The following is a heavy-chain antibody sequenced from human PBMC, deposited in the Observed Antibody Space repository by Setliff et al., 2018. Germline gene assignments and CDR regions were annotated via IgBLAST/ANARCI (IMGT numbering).Heavy chain of an antibody. D-gene: IGHD6-19*01. CDR3: ASNPFNSGPPYYFDY. V-gene: IGHV4-59*12. J-gene: IGHJ4*02. CDR1: GASISSYY. CDR2: VYYGGTT. Sequence: SETLSLTCTVSGASISSYYWSWIRQPPGKGLEWIGYVYYGGTTNYNPPLKSRVSISLDTSKSQFSLRLSSLTAADTAVYYCASNPFNSGPPYYFDYWGQGTLVTVSS.